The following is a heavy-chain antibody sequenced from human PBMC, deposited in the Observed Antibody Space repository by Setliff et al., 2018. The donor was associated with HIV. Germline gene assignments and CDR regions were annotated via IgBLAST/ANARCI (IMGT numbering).Heavy chain of an antibody. CDR3: ASSRSLFGEEYFHH. Sequence: SETLSLTCTVSGGSISSSSYYWGWIRQPPGKGLEWIGTIYYSGSTYYNPSLKSRVTISVDTSKNQFSLKVSSVTAADTAVYYCASSRSLFGEEYFHHWGQGTLVTVSS. V-gene: IGHV4-39*01. CDR1: GGSISSSSYY. D-gene: IGHD3-10*02. J-gene: IGHJ1*01. CDR2: IYYSGST.